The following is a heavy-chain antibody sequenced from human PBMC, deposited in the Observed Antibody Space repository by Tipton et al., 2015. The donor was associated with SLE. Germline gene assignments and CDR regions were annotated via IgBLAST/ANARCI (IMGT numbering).Heavy chain of an antibody. CDR3: ARSPVDYWNGYSA. J-gene: IGHJ4*02. D-gene: IGHD3-3*01. CDR2: ITGRGDRT. CDR1: GFTFSNYA. Sequence: SLRLSCAASGFTFSNYAMSWVRQAPGKGLEWVSAITGRGDRTYYIDSVKGRFTISRDNSKNSLYLQMNGLRAEDTAVYYCARSPVDYWNGYSAWGQGTLVAVPS. V-gene: IGHV3-23*01.